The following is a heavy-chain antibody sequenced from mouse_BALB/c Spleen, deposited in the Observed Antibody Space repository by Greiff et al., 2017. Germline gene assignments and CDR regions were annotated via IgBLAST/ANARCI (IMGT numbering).Heavy chain of an antibody. CDR3: ARQGYGSSYDYFDY. J-gene: IGHJ2*01. D-gene: IGHD1-1*01. CDR1: GFTFSSYA. CDR2: ISSGGSYT. Sequence: EVQRVESGGGLVKPGGSLKLSCAASGFTFSSYAMSWVRQTPEKRLEWVATISSGGSYTYYPDSVKGRFTISRDNAKNTLYLQMSSLRSEDTAMYYCARQGYGSSYDYFDYWGQGTTLTVSS. V-gene: IGHV5-9-3*01.